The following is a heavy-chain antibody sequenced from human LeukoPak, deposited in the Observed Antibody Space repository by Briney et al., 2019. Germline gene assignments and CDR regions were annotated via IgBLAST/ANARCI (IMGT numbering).Heavy chain of an antibody. J-gene: IGHJ4*02. D-gene: IGHD3-9*01. CDR3: ARVWGGYYDILTGHYYFDY. CDR2: INPNSGGT. V-gene: IGHV1-2*02. CDR1: GYTFTGYY. Sequence: GASVKVSCKASGYTFTGYYMHWVRQAPGQGLEWMGWINPNSGGTNYAQNFQGRVTMTRDTSISTAYMELSRLRSDDTAVYYCARVWGGYYDILTGHYYFDYWGQGTLVTVSS.